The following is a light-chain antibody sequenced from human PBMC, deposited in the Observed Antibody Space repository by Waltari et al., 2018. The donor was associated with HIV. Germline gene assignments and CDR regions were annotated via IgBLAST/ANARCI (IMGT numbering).Light chain of an antibody. CDR2: DVI. CDR3: SSYAGSYIWV. Sequence: QSALTQPRSVSGSPGQSVTISCTGNRNDVGAYGFVSWYQQHPCKPPRLMLFDVISLPSGVPARFSGSKSGSTASLTISGLQAEDEADYYCSSYAGSYIWVFGGGTKLTVL. CDR1: RNDVGAYGF. J-gene: IGLJ3*02. V-gene: IGLV2-11*01.